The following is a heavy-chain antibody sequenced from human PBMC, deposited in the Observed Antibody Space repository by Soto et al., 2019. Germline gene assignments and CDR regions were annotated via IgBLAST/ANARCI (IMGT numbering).Heavy chain of an antibody. V-gene: IGHV3-30*18. D-gene: IGHD1-26*01. CDR2: ISYDGSNK. J-gene: IGHJ6*02. CDR3: AKDFVAGILRYYYYGMDV. Sequence: PGGSLRLSCAASGFTFSSYGMHWVRQAPGKGLEWVAVISYDGSNKYYADSVKGRFTISRDNSKNTLYLQMNSLRAEDTAVYYCAKDFVAGILRYYYYGMDVWGQGTTVTVSS. CDR1: GFTFSSYG.